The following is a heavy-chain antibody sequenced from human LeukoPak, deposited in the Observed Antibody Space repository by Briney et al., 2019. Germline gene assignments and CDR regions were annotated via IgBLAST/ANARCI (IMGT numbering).Heavy chain of an antibody. Sequence: SGGSLRLSCAASGFTFSSYAMHWVRQAPGKGLEWVAVISYDGSNKYYADSVKGRFTIARDNSKNTLYLQMNSLRAEDTAVYYCAGDRALTTVTTCWFDPWGQGTLVTVSS. V-gene: IGHV3-30-3*01. CDR1: GFTFSSYA. D-gene: IGHD4-17*01. J-gene: IGHJ5*02. CDR2: ISYDGSNK. CDR3: AGDRALTTVTTCWFDP.